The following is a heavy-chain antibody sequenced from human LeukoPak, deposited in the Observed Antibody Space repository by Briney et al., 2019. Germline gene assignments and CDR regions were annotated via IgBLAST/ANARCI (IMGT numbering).Heavy chain of an antibody. CDR2: IRYDGSNK. CDR3: AKDQRGRTSTAGDY. CDR1: GFTFSSYG. J-gene: IGHJ4*02. V-gene: IGHV3-30*02. Sequence: GGSLRLSCAASGFTFSSYGMHWVRQAPGKGLEWVAFIRYDGSNKYYADSVKGRFTISRDNSKNTLYLQMNSLRAEDTAVYYCAKDQRGRTSTAGDYWGQGTLVTVSS. D-gene: IGHD1-26*01.